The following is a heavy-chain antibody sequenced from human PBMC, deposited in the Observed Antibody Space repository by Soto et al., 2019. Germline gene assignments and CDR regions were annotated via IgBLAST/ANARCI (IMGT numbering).Heavy chain of an antibody. CDR1: GGSFSGYY. CDR2: INHSGST. V-gene: IGHV4-34*01. J-gene: IGHJ4*02. CDR3: ARLIRLFDY. D-gene: IGHD4-17*01. Sequence: SETLSLTCAVYGGSFSGYYWSWIRQPPGKGLEWIGEINHSGSTNYNPSLKSRVTISVDTSKNQFSLKLSSVTAADTDVYYCARLIRLFDYWGQGTLVTVSS.